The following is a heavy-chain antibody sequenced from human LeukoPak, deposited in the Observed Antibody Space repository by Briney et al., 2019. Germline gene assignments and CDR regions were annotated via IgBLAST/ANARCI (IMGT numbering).Heavy chain of an antibody. CDR1: GFTVSSNY. D-gene: IGHD3-22*01. V-gene: IGHV3-53*01. Sequence: GGSLRLSCAASGFTVSSNYMSWVRQAPGKGLEWVSVIYSGGSTYYADSVKGRSTISRDNSKNTLYLQMNSLRAEDTAVYYCARDSPGDSSGYYYYYGMDVWGQGTTVTVSS. J-gene: IGHJ6*02. CDR3: ARDSPGDSSGYYYYYGMDV. CDR2: IYSGGST.